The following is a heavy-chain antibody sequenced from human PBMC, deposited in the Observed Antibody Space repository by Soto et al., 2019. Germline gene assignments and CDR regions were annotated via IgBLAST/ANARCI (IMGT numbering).Heavy chain of an antibody. J-gene: IGHJ4*02. Sequence: GGSLRLSCAASGFIFSSYAMSWVRQAPGKGLEWVSGISGSGGSTYDADSVKGRFTISRDNSKNMVYLQMNSLRAEDTAVYYCAKVACSSTSCYAGGNKIAYWGQGTLVTVSS. CDR2: ISGSGGST. CDR3: AKVACSSTSCYAGGNKIAY. D-gene: IGHD2-2*01. V-gene: IGHV3-23*01. CDR1: GFIFSSYA.